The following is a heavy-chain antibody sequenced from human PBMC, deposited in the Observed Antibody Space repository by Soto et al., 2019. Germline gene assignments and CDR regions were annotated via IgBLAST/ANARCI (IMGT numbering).Heavy chain of an antibody. V-gene: IGHV4-39*01. CDR3: ARHEAYYYDSSGYYYDAFDI. J-gene: IGHJ3*02. CDR1: GGSISSSSYY. D-gene: IGHD3-22*01. Sequence: SETLSLTCTVSGGSISSSSYYWGWIRQPPGKGLEWIGSIYYSGSTYYNPSLKGRVTISVDTSKNQFSLKLSSVTAADTAVYYCARHEAYYYDSSGYYYDAFDIWGQGTMVTVSS. CDR2: IYYSGST.